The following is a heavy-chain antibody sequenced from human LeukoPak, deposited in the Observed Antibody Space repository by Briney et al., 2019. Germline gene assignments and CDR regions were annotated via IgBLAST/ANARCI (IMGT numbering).Heavy chain of an antibody. CDR1: GFTLSGDW. J-gene: IGHJ3*02. Sequence: GGSLRLSCAASGFTLSGDWVSWVRGAPGEGLEWVANIKQDGDEKYYVDSVRGRFTISRDNAKNSVYLQVTSPRVEDTAVYYCAAVSYLAFDIWGQGTMVTVSS. CDR3: AAVSYLAFDI. D-gene: IGHD2-21*01. CDR2: IKQDGDEK. V-gene: IGHV3-7*01.